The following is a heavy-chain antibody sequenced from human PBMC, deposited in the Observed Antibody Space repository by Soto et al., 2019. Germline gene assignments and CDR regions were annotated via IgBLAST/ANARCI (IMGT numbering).Heavy chain of an antibody. V-gene: IGHV6-1*01. CDR2: TYYRSKWYN. J-gene: IGHJ6*02. Sequence: SQTLSLTCAISGDSVSSNSAAWNWIRQSPSRGLEWLGRTYYRSKWYNDYAVSVKSRITINPDTSKNQFSLQLNSVTPEDTAVYYCARVSWYGYYYYCYGMDVWGQGTTVTVS. CDR1: GDSVSSNSAA. CDR3: ARVSWYGYYYYCYGMDV. D-gene: IGHD6-13*01.